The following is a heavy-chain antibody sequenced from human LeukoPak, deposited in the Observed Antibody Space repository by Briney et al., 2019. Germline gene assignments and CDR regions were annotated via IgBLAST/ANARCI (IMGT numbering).Heavy chain of an antibody. CDR3: ARDPPYYDSSGYYYDY. D-gene: IGHD3-22*01. Sequence: PGGSLRLSCAASGSTFSSYWMSWVRQAPGKGLEWVANINQDRSAKNYVDSVKGRFTISRDDAKNSLYLHMNSLRVEDTAVYYCARDPPYYDSSGYYYDYWGQGTLVTVSS. J-gene: IGHJ4*02. V-gene: IGHV3-7*01. CDR1: GSTFSSYW. CDR2: INQDRSAK.